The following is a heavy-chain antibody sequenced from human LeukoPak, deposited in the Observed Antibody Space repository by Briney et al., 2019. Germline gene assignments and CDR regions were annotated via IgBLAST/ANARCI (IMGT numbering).Heavy chain of an antibody. CDR3: ARGYFGDYVLDT. J-gene: IGHJ5*02. V-gene: IGHV1-2*02. CDR2: INPNSRGT. Sequence: ASVKVSCKAYGYRFRDHYIHWVRQAPGQGLEYLGWINPNSRGTNYAQKFQGRVTLTRDTSIDTAYIRLHSLTSDDTAVYYCARGYFGDYVLDTWGQGALITVSS. CDR1: GYRFRDHY. D-gene: IGHD4-17*01.